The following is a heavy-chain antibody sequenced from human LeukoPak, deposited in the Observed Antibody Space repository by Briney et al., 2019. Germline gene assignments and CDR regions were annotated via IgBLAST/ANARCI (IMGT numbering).Heavy chain of an antibody. CDR3: AREPLYCSSTSCYYDAFDI. V-gene: IGHV7-4-1*02. J-gene: IGHJ3*02. CDR2: INTNTGNP. CDR1: GYTFSTYA. D-gene: IGHD2-2*01. Sequence: GASVKVSCKASGYTFSTYAMNWLRQAPGQGLEWMGWINTNTGNPTYAQGFTGRFVFSLDTSVSTAYLQISSLKAEDTAVYYCAREPLYCSSTSCYYDAFDIWGQGTMVTVSS.